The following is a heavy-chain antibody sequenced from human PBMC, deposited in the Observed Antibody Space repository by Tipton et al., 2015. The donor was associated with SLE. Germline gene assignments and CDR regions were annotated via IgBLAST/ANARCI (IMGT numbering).Heavy chain of an antibody. D-gene: IGHD1-26*01. V-gene: IGHV1-18*01. CDR2: ISAYNGNT. J-gene: IGHJ6*03. CDR1: GYTFTSYG. CDR3: SRVGGSYSYYYMDV. Sequence: QSGPEVEKPGASVKVSCKASGYTFTSYGISWVRQAPGQGLEWMGWISAYNGNTNYAQKLQGRVTMTTDTSTSTAYMELRSLRSDDTAVYYCSRVGGSYSYYYMDVWGKGTTVTVSS.